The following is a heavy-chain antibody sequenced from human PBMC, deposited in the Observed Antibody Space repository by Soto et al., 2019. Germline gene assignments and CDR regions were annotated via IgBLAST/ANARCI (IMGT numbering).Heavy chain of an antibody. D-gene: IGHD6-19*01. CDR3: ARDQGIAVASGFYYYGMDV. CDR1: GFTFSSYE. V-gene: IGHV3-48*03. Sequence: PGGSLRLSCAASGFTFSSYEMNWVRQAPGKGLEWVSYISSSGSTIYYADSVKGRFTISRDNAKNSLYLQMNSLRAEDTAVYYCARDQGIAVASGFYYYGMDVWGQGTTVTVSS. J-gene: IGHJ6*02. CDR2: ISSSGSTI.